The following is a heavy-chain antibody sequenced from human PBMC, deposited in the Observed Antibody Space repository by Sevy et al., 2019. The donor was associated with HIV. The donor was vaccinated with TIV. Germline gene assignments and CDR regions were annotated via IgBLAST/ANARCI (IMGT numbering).Heavy chain of an antibody. D-gene: IGHD3-10*01. CDR3: VGGPPAD. Sequence: GGCLRLSCAASGFTFRSYWMSWVRQGPGKGLEWVINIKKDGSEKYYLDSVKGRFTISRDNAKNSVFLQMNSLRVEDTAVYYCVGGPPADWGQGTLVTVSS. J-gene: IGHJ4*02. CDR2: IKKDGSEK. V-gene: IGHV3-7*01. CDR1: GFTFRSYW.